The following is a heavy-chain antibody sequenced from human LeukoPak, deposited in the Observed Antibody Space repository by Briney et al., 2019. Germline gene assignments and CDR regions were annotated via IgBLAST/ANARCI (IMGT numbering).Heavy chain of an antibody. CDR1: GGSFSGYY. D-gene: IGHD2-2*02. CDR3: AGARLMYCSSTSWYKRGWFDP. J-gene: IGHJ5*02. Sequence: SETLSLTCAVYGGSFSGYYWSWIRQPPGKGLEWIGEINHSGSTNYNPSLKSRVTISVDTSKNQFSLKLSSVTAADTAVYYCAGARLMYCSSTSWYKRGWFDPWGQGTLVTVSS. CDR2: INHSGST. V-gene: IGHV4-34*01.